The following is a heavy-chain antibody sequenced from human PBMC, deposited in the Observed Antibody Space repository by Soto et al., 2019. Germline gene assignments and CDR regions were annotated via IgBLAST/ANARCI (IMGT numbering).Heavy chain of an antibody. CDR2: ISNGSSTI. J-gene: IGHJ6*03. CDR1: GFIFSKHG. CDR3: TRSAYMDV. V-gene: IGHV3-48*01. D-gene: IGHD2-2*01. Sequence: PGGSLRLSCAASGFIFSKHGMHWVRRAPGKGLEWVSYISNGSSTIYYADSVKGRFTISRDNAKNSLYLQMDSLRAEDTAVYYATRSAYMDVWGTGTTVTVSS.